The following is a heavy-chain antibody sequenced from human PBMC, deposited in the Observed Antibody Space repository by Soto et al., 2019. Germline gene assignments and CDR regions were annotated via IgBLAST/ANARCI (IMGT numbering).Heavy chain of an antibody. Sequence: EMQLLESGGGLVQPGRSLRLSCAASGFTMSTYSVTWVRQAPGKGLEWVSGISVTPGITFYADSVKGRFTISRDSSNNAVYLQMNSLRAEDTAMYFCSKWSGYGDLWGQGTLVTVSS. D-gene: IGHD5-12*01. CDR3: SKWSGYGDL. J-gene: IGHJ4*02. CDR1: GFTMSTYS. V-gene: IGHV3-23*01. CDR2: ISVTPGIT.